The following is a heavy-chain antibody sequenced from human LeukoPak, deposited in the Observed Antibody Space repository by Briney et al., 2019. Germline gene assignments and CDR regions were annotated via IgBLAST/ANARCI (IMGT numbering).Heavy chain of an antibody. CDR3: AQSLGSGNWIGNWFDP. Sequence: SETLSLTCTVSGGSISSSSHSWGWIRQPPGKGLEWTGTIYYTGRTYYNPSLESRLTIAVDTSKNQFSLKLTSVTAADTAIYYCAQSLGSGNWIGNWFDPWGQGTLVTVPS. CDR2: IYYTGRT. CDR1: GGSISSSSHS. V-gene: IGHV4-39*01. J-gene: IGHJ5*02. D-gene: IGHD1-1*01.